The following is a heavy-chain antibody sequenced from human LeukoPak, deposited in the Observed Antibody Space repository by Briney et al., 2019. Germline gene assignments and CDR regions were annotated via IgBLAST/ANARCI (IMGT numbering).Heavy chain of an antibody. D-gene: IGHD5-24*01. CDR1: GGSISSSSYY. Sequence: SETLSLTCTVSGGSISSSSYYWGWIRQPPGKGLEWIGSIYYSGSTYYNPSLKSRVTISVDTSKNQFSLKLSSVTAADTAVYYCARVGRDGYNLDLWGQGTLVTVSS. V-gene: IGHV4-39*07. CDR3: ARVGRDGYNLDL. J-gene: IGHJ4*02. CDR2: IYYSGST.